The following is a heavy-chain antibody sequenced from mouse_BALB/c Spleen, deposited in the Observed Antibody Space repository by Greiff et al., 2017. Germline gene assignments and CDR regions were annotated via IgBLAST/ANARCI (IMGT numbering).Heavy chain of an antibody. Sequence: EVKLVESGGGLVKPGGSLKLSCAASGFTFSSYAMSWVRQTPEKRLEWVASISSGGSTYYSDSVKGRFTISRDNARNILYLQMSSLRSEDTAMYYCARDAYYGYGFAYWGQGTLVTVSA. V-gene: IGHV5-6-5*01. J-gene: IGHJ3*01. CDR1: GFTFSSYA. CDR2: ISSGGST. D-gene: IGHD1-2*01. CDR3: ARDAYYGYGFAY.